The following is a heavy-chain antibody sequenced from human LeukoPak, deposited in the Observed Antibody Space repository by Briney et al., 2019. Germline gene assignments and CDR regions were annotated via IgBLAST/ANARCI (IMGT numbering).Heavy chain of an antibody. CDR1: GGSFSGYY. V-gene: IGHV4-34*01. Sequence: PSETLSLTCAVYGGSFSGYYWSWIRQPPGKGLEWIGEINHSGSTNYNPSLKSRVTISVDTSKSQFSLKLSSVTAADTAVYYCARAAAAAGHFGYWGQGTLVTVSS. CDR2: INHSGST. D-gene: IGHD6-13*01. CDR3: ARAAAAAGHFGY. J-gene: IGHJ4*02.